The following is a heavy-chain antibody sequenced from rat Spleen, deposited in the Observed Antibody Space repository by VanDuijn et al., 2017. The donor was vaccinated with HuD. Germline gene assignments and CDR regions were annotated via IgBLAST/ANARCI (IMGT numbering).Heavy chain of an antibody. Sequence: EVQLVESGGGLVQPGRSLKLSCGASGFTFNNYDMAWVRQAPSKGLEWVASISTSGGTTYYRDSVTGRFTVSRENAKNTLYLQMDSLRSEDTATYYCARRAHFYSSSFEYWGQGVMVTVSS. D-gene: IGHD1-2*01. CDR3: ARRAHFYSSSFEY. CDR1: GFTFNNYD. J-gene: IGHJ2*01. V-gene: IGHV5S13*01. CDR2: ISTSGGTT.